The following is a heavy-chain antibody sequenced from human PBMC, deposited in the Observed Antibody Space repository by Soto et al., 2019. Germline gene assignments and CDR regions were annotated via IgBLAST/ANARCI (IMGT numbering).Heavy chain of an antibody. Sequence: GGSLRLSCAASGFTFSNAWMNWVRRAPGKGLEWVARINSDGSSTSYADPVKGRFTISRDNAKNTLYLQMNSLRAEDTAVYYCASPSQQWASWGQGTLVTVSS. D-gene: IGHD6-19*01. CDR1: GFTFSNAW. CDR3: ASPSQQWAS. CDR2: INSDGSST. V-gene: IGHV3-74*01. J-gene: IGHJ4*02.